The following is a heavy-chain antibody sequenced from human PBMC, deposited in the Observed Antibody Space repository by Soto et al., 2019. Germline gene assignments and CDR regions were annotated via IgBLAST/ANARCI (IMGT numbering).Heavy chain of an antibody. Sequence: QVHLAQSGAEVKKPGASVKVSCKASGYTFSDYYIHWIRQAPGQGLEWMGWINPNSGSTHFAKKFQVRVTMTSDPSISTGYMELSSLRSDDTALYFCGRGRAPGPSGDLWGQGTRVTVSS. D-gene: IGHD6-19*01. CDR3: GRGRAPGPSGDL. J-gene: IGHJ4*02. CDR2: INPNSGST. CDR1: GYTFSDYY. V-gene: IGHV1-2*02.